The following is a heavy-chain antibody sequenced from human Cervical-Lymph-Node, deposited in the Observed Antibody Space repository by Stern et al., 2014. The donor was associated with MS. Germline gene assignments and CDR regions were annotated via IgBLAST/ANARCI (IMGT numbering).Heavy chain of an antibody. CDR2: IHDSGST. CDR1: GGSVRSGTYY. J-gene: IGHJ6*02. CDR3: ARVIDFGDYGEGYYGMDV. D-gene: IGHD4-17*01. V-gene: IGHV4-61*01. Sequence: QVQLQESGPGLVKPSETLSLTCTVSGGSVRSGTYYWSWIRQPPGKGLEWIGYIHDSGSTNYNPSLKSRVTISVDTSKKQISLKLRSVTAADTAVYYCARVIDFGDYGEGYYGMDVWGQGTTVTVSS.